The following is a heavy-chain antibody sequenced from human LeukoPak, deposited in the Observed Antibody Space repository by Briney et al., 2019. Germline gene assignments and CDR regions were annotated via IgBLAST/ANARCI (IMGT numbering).Heavy chain of an antibody. CDR2: FDPEDGET. V-gene: IGHV1-24*01. Sequence: GASVKVSCKVSGYTLTELSMHWVRQAPGKGLEWMGGFDPEDGETIYAQKFQGGVTMTEDTSTDTAYMELSSLRSEDTAVYYCATALYYYDSSGYYFDYWGQGTLVTVSS. D-gene: IGHD3-22*01. CDR1: GYTLTELS. J-gene: IGHJ4*02. CDR3: ATALYYYDSSGYYFDY.